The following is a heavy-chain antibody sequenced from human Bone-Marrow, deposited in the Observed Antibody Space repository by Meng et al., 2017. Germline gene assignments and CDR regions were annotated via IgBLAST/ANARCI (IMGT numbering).Heavy chain of an antibody. D-gene: IGHD6-13*01. V-gene: IGHV3-21*01. CDR1: GFTFSSYS. Sequence: GESLKISCAASGFTFSSYSMNWVRQAPGKGLEWVSSISSSSSYIYYADSVKGRFTISRDNAKNSLYLQMNRLRAEDTAVYYCARPIASSWYSGGYYYGMDVWGQGTTVTVSS. J-gene: IGHJ6*02. CDR2: ISSSSSYI. CDR3: ARPIASSWYSGGYYYGMDV.